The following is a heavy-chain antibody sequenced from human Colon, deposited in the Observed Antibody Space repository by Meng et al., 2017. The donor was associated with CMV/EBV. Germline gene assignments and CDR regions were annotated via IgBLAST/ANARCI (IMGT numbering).Heavy chain of an antibody. Sequence: SETLSLTCAVSNFSISTGFFWGWIRQPPGKRLEWIGYIDYSGSTKYNPSLKSRVTMSVDTSKNQFSLKLSSVTAADTAMYYCARDGRCSRSGGSCLDYWGQGTLVTVSS. CDR2: IDYSGST. CDR3: ARDGRCSRSGGSCLDY. J-gene: IGHJ4*02. D-gene: IGHD2-15*01. CDR1: NFSISTGFF. V-gene: IGHV4-61*01.